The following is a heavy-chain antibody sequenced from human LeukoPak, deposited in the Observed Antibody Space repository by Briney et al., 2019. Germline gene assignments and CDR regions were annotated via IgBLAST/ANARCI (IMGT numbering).Heavy chain of an antibody. J-gene: IGHJ4*02. V-gene: IGHV1-8*01. Sequence: GASVKVSCKASGYTFTSYDINWVRQATGQGLEWMGWMNPNSGNTGYAQKFQGRVTMTRNTSISTAYMELSSLRSEDTAVYYCARSWGSSWHIDYWGQGTLVTVSS. D-gene: IGHD6-13*01. CDR3: ARSWGSSWHIDY. CDR1: GYTFTSYD. CDR2: MNPNSGNT.